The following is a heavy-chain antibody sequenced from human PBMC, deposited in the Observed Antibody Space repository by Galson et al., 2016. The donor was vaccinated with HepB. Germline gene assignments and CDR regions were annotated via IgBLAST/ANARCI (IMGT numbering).Heavy chain of an antibody. Sequence: SLRLSCAASDFTFSGRWMHWVRQVPGKGLVWVSYINADGTSTTYADSVKGRFTISRDNAKNTVHLQMNSLRAEDTAVYYCARERPDIAVAAFDYWGQGTLVTVSS. D-gene: IGHD6-19*01. J-gene: IGHJ4*02. CDR3: ARERPDIAVAAFDY. CDR1: DFTFSGRW. V-gene: IGHV3-74*01. CDR2: INADGTST.